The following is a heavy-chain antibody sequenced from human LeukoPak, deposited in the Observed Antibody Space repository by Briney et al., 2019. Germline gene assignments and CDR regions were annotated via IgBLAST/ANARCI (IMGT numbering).Heavy chain of an antibody. D-gene: IGHD2-2*02. CDR3: ARRAIRAYYYYYYMDV. CDR2: INHSGSN. J-gene: IGHJ6*03. CDR1: GGSFSSYY. Sequence: SETLSLTCAVYGGSFSSYYWSWIRQPPGKGLEWIGEINHSGSNNYNPSLKSRVTISVDTSKNQCSLKLSSVTAADTAVYYCARRAIRAYYYYYYMDVWGKGTTVTVSS. V-gene: IGHV4-34*01.